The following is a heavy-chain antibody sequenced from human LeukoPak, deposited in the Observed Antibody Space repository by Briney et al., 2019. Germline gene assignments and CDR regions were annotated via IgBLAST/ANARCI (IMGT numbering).Heavy chain of an antibody. CDR2: INHSGST. J-gene: IGHJ4*02. CDR3: ARDPSRVQGVGFDY. Sequence: SETLSLTCAVYGGSFSGYYRSWIRQPPGKGLEWIGEINHSGSTNYNPSLKSRVTMSVDTSKNQFSLKLSSVTAADTAVYYCARDPSRVQGVGFDYWGQGTLVTVSS. D-gene: IGHD3-10*01. CDR1: GGSFSGYY. V-gene: IGHV4-34*01.